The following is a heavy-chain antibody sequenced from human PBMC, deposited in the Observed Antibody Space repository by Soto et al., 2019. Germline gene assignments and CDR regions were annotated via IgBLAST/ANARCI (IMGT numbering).Heavy chain of an antibody. Sequence: SETLSLTCTVSGGSVRSSTYYWGWIRQSPGKGLEWIGSIYYSGSTHNNPSLKSRVTISVDTSKNQFSLKLSSVTAADTAVYYCARDKITGLFDYWGQGPLVTVS. V-gene: IGHV4-39*02. CDR3: ARDKITGLFDY. D-gene: IGHD2-8*02. CDR1: GGSVRSSTYY. CDR2: IYYSGST. J-gene: IGHJ4*02.